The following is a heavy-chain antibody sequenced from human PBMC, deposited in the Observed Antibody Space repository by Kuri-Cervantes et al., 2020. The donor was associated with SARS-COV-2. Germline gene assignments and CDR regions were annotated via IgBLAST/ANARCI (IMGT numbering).Heavy chain of an antibody. Sequence: GGSLRLSCAASGFTFGVFSMSWVHQAPGKGLQWVAFISNDGTVIYYADSMKGRFTVTSDNAKNSLSLQMGSLRGDGTDIYYCARGTLDNYLDWWGQGTLVTVSS. D-gene: IGHD5-24*01. J-gene: IGHJ4*02. CDR1: GFTFGVFS. CDR3: ARGTLDNYLDW. CDR2: ISNDGTVI. V-gene: IGHV3-48*01.